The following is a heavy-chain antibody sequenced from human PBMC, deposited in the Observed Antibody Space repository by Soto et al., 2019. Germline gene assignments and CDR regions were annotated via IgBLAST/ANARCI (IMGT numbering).Heavy chain of an antibody. CDR3: AREGRGKKAGYNGLVSLGY. CDR2: IIPIFNST. D-gene: IGHD2-2*02. J-gene: IGHJ4*02. Sequence: SVKVSCKVSGSRFSNYVISWVRQAPGHGLEWLGRIIPIFNSTKYAPSFQGRVTITAEKSTSTASLELSSLRSDDTAVDYCAREGRGKKAGYNGLVSLGYWGQGTLVTVSS. CDR1: GSRFSNYV. V-gene: IGHV1-69*06.